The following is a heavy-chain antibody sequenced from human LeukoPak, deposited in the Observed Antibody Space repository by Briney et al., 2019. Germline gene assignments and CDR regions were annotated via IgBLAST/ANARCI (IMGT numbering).Heavy chain of an antibody. CDR1: GFTFSSYW. CDR2: INGDGSST. V-gene: IGHV3-74*01. CDR3: VRGYSSGYRLDY. D-gene: IGHD3-22*01. J-gene: IGHJ4*02. Sequence: SGGSLRLSCAASGFTFSSYWMHWVRQDPVKGLLWVSRINGDGSSTDYADSEKGRFTISRDNAKNTVYLQMNSLKAEDTAAYYCVRGYSSGYRLDYWGQGTLVTVSS.